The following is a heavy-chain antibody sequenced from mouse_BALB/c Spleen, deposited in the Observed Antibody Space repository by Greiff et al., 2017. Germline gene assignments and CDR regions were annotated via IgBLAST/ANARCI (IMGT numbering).Heavy chain of an antibody. CDR1: GFNIKDYY. D-gene: IGHD2-1*01. J-gene: IGHJ4*01. CDR3: ARGGGNYDAMDY. V-gene: IGHV14-1*02. CDR2: IDPENGNT. Sequence: EVQLQQSGAELVGPGALVKLSCKASGFNIKDYYMHWVKQRPEQGLEWIGWIDPENGNTIYDPKFQGQASITADTSSNTAYLQLSSLTSEDTAVYYCARGGGNYDAMDYWGQGTSVTVSS.